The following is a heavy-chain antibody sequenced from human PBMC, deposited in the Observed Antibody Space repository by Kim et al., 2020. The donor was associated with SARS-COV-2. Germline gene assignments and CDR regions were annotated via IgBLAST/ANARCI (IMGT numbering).Heavy chain of an antibody. CDR3: ARHPKYYYGSGSYPGLYNWFDP. CDR2: IYPGDSDT. J-gene: IGHJ5*02. CDR1: GYSFTSYW. D-gene: IGHD3-10*01. V-gene: IGHV5-51*01. Sequence: GESLKISCKGSGYSFTSYWIGWVRQMPGKGLEWMGIIYPGDSDTRYSPSFQGQVTISADKSISTAYLQWSSLKASDTAMYYCARHPKYYYGSGSYPGLYNWFDPWGQGTLVTVSS.